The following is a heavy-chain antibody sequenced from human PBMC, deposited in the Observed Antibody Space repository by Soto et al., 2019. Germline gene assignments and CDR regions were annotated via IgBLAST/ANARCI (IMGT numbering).Heavy chain of an antibody. CDR2: TYYRSKWYN. CDR1: GDSVSSNSAA. CDR3: AKDRGSSLYPWFDP. V-gene: IGHV6-1*01. J-gene: IGHJ5*02. D-gene: IGHD6-13*01. Sequence: SQTLSLTCAISGDSVSSNSAAWNWIRQSPSRGLEWLGRTYYRSKWYNDYAVSVKSRITINPDTSKNQFSLQMNGLRADDTAVYYCAKDRGSSLYPWFDPWGQGTLVTVSS.